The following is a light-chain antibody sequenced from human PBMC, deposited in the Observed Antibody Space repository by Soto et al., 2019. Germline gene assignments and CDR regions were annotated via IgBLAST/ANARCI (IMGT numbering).Light chain of an antibody. Sequence: DIQMTQSPSPLSASVGDRVTITCRASQSISNWLAWYQQKPGKAPKYLIYKASNLQSGVPSRFSGGGSGTDATLTISSLQPNDLATYYCQEYDSYPLALGGGTRVYIK. CDR2: KAS. J-gene: IGKJ4*01. CDR3: QEYDSYPLA. CDR1: QSISNW. V-gene: IGKV1-5*03.